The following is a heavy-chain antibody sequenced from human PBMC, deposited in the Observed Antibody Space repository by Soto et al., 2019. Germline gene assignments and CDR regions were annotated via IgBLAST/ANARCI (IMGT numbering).Heavy chain of an antibody. J-gene: IGHJ4*02. D-gene: IGHD5-18*01. CDR2: IYYSGST. CDR1: GGSISSYY. Sequence: SETLSLTCTVSGGSISSYYWSWIRQPPGKGLEWIGYIYYSGSTNYNPSLKSRVTISVDTSKNQFSLKLSSVTAADTAVYYCARGYGYLRGYFDYWGQGTLVTVSS. CDR3: ARGYGYLRGYFDY. V-gene: IGHV4-59*01.